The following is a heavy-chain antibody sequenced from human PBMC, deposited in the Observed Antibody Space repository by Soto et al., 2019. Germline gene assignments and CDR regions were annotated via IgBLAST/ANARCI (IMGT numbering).Heavy chain of an antibody. CDR3: AKDWAHDTSGYYFLYFDS. Sequence: EVQLLESGGGLVQPGGSLRLSCAASGFTFSSYAMSWVRQAPGKGLEWVSGISGSGGSTYYADSVKGRFTISRDNSKNTVNLQMNSLRAEDTALYYCAKDWAHDTSGYYFLYFDSWGQGTLVTVSS. D-gene: IGHD3-22*01. J-gene: IGHJ4*02. V-gene: IGHV3-23*01. CDR1: GFTFSSYA. CDR2: ISGSGGST.